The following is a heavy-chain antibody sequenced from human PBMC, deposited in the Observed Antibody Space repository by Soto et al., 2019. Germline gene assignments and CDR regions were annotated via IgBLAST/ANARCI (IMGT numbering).Heavy chain of an antibody. CDR3: AKDTLRQTGTTLDY. CDR2: ISYDGSNN. Sequence: ESGGGVVQPGRSLRLSCAASVFTFSSYGMHWVRQAPGKGLEWVAVISYDGSNNYYADSVKGRFTISRDNSKNTLYLQMNSLRAEDTAVYYCAKDTLRQTGTTLDYWGQGTLVTVSS. V-gene: IGHV3-30*18. CDR1: VFTFSSYG. J-gene: IGHJ4*02. D-gene: IGHD4-17*01.